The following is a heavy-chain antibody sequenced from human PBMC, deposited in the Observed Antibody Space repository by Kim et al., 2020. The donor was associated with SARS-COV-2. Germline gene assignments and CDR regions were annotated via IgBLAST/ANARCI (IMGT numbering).Heavy chain of an antibody. CDR2: ISYDGSNK. D-gene: IGHD6-13*01. CDR1: GFTFSSYG. Sequence: GGSLRLSCAASGFTFSSYGMHWVRQAPGKGLEWVAVISYDGSNKYYADSVKGRFTISRDNSKNTLYLQMNSLRAEDTAVYYCAKQSGQAQLGTDYYYYGMDVWGQGTTVTVSS. V-gene: IGHV3-30*18. J-gene: IGHJ6*02. CDR3: AKQSGQAQLGTDYYYYGMDV.